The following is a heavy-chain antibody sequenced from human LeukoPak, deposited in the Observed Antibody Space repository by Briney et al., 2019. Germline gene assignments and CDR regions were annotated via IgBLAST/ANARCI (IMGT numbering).Heavy chain of an antibody. CDR3: ARDRNPYADYSGNDY. Sequence: PGGSLRLSCAASGFTFSNYGMHWVRQAPGKGLEWVAVIWYDASNKYYADSVKGRFTISRDNSKNTLYLQMNSLRDEDTAVYYCARDRNPYADYSGNDYWGQGTLVTVSS. D-gene: IGHD4-17*01. V-gene: IGHV3-33*01. CDR2: IWYDASNK. CDR1: GFTFSNYG. J-gene: IGHJ4*02.